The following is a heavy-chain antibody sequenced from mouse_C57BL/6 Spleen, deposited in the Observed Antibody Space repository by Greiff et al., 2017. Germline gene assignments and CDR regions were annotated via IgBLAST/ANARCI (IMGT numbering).Heavy chain of an antibody. CDR1: GYSFTDYN. J-gene: IGHJ3*01. Sequence: EVKLVESGPELVKPGASVKISCKASGYSFTDYNMNWVKQSNGKSLEWIGVINPNYGTTSYNQKFKGKATLTVDQSSSTAYMQLNSLTSEDSAVYYCARSQDYYDYERCLGFAYWGQGTLVTVSA. CDR2: INPNYGTT. V-gene: IGHV1-39*01. D-gene: IGHD2-4*01. CDR3: ARSQDYYDYERCLGFAY.